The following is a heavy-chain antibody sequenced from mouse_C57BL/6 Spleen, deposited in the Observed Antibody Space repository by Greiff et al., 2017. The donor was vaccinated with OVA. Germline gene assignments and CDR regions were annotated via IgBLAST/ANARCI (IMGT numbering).Heavy chain of an antibody. D-gene: IGHD2-4*01. CDR1: GYTFTSYW. J-gene: IGHJ2*01. CDR2: IHPNSGST. CDR3: ARDYSDYYFDY. V-gene: IGHV1-64*01. Sequence: VQLQQPGAELVKPGASVKLSCKASGYTFTSYWMHWVKQRPGQGLEWIGMIHPNSGSTYYNEMFKSKATLTVDKSSSTDYKQLSRLTSEKSAVYCCARDYSDYYFDYWGQGTTLTVSS.